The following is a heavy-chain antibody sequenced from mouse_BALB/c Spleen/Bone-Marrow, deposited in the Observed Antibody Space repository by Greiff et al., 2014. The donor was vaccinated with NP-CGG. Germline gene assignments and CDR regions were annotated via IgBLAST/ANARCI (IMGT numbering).Heavy chain of an antibody. CDR3: ARNYGNYVWFAN. CDR1: GYTFSRYW. D-gene: IGHD2-1*01. Sequence: QVQLQQSGAELTKPGASVKISCKATGYTFSRYWIEWVKQRPGHGLEWIGEILPGSGSTNYNEKFKGKATFTADTSSNTAYMQLSSLTSEDSAVYYYARNYGNYVWFANWGQGTLVTVSA. J-gene: IGHJ3*01. V-gene: IGHV1-9*01. CDR2: ILPGSGST.